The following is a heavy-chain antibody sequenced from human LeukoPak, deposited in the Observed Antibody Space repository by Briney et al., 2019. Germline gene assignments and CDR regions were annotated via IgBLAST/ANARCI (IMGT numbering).Heavy chain of an antibody. Sequence: GGSLRLSCAASGFTFSSYGMHWVRQAPGKGLEWVAVISYDGSNKYYADSVKGRFTISRDNSKNTLYLQMNSLRADDTAVYYCAKGPLIEVAGTTWDYWGQGTLVTVSS. CDR3: AKGPLIEVAGTTWDY. V-gene: IGHV3-30*18. CDR1: GFTFSSYG. J-gene: IGHJ4*02. D-gene: IGHD6-19*01. CDR2: ISYDGSNK.